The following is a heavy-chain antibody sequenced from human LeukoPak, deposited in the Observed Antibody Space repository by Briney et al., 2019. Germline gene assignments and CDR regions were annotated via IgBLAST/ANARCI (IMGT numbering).Heavy chain of an antibody. CDR2: IYYSGST. D-gene: IGHD1-1*01. J-gene: IGHJ4*02. V-gene: IGHV4-39*01. Sequence: SETLSLTCTVSGGSISSSYYYWGWIRQPPGKGLEWIGTIYYSGSTYYNPSLKSRDTISVDTSANQFSLKLSSVTAPDTAVYYCARHEDRNWYFDHWGQGTLVTVSS. CDR3: ARHEDRNWYFDH. CDR1: GGSISSSYYY.